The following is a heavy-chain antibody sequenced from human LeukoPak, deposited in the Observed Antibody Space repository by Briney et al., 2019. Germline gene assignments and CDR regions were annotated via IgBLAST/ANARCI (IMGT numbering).Heavy chain of an antibody. CDR3: AREDVDADSMDY. Sequence: ASVKVSCKASGYTFTKYDMNWVRQAPGQGLEWMGLINPSGGSTRYAQKFQGRVAMTRDTSTSTLYMELNSLRSEDTAVYYCAREDVDADSMDYWGQGTLVTVSS. V-gene: IGHV1-46*01. CDR2: INPSGGST. J-gene: IGHJ4*02. CDR1: GYTFTKYD. D-gene: IGHD5-18*01.